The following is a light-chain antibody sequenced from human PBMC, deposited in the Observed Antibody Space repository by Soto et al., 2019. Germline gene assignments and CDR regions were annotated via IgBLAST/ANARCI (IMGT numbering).Light chain of an antibody. CDR3: CSFAGSSTYG. V-gene: IGLV2-23*01. CDR2: EGT. CDR1: SRDVGSYNL. J-gene: IGLJ1*01. Sequence: QSALTQPASVSGSPGQSITISCTGTSRDVGSYNLVSWYQQHPGNAPKLIIYEGTKRPSGVSYRFSGSKSGNTASLTISGLQEEDEGDYHCCSFAGSSTYGFGTGTKVTVL.